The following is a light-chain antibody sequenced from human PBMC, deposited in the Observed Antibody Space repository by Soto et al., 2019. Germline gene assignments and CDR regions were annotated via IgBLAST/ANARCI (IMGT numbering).Light chain of an antibody. CDR3: QQLNSYPLT. J-gene: IGKJ4*01. V-gene: IGKV1-9*01. CDR1: QAISSS. CDR2: AAS. Sequence: DIQLTQSPSFLSASVGDRVTITCRASQAISSSLAWYQQKPGKAPKLLIYAASTLQTGVPSRFSGSGSGTEFTLTISSLQPEDFETYYCQQLNSYPLTLGGGTKVDIK.